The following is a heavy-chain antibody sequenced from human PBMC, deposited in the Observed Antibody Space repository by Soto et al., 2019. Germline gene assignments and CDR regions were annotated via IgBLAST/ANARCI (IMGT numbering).Heavy chain of an antibody. CDR1: GFTFSSYG. CDR3: ARVTYYYDSSGYPDFDY. V-gene: IGHV3-33*01. CDR2: IWYDGSNK. J-gene: IGHJ4*02. Sequence: QVQLVESGGGVVQPGRSLRLSCAASGFTFSSYGMHWVRQAPGKGLEWVAVIWYDGSNKYYADSVKGRFTISRDNSKNTLYLQMNSPRAEDTAVYYCARVTYYYDSSGYPDFDYWGQGTLVTVSS. D-gene: IGHD3-22*01.